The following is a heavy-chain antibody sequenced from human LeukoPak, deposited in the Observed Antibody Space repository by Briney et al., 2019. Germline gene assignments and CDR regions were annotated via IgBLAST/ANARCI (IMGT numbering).Heavy chain of an antibody. D-gene: IGHD3-22*01. CDR2: LNYTGNA. CDR3: ARLNHYDRSGYFSPNGFDI. V-gene: IGHV4-59*08. J-gene: IGHJ3*02. CDR1: GGSIRTSP. Sequence: SETLSLTCTVSGGSIRTSPWTWIRQPPGKGLEYIGYLNYTGNANYSPSLKSRVTMSLDTSKKQFSLKLRSVTAADTAVYYCARLNHYDRSGYFSPNGFDIWGQWTMVTVSS.